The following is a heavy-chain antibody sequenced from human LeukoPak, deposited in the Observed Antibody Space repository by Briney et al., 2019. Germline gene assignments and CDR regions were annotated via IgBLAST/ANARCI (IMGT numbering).Heavy chain of an antibody. V-gene: IGHV1-2*02. J-gene: IGHJ3*02. Sequence: ASVNVSCKASGYTFTGYYMHWVRQAPGQGLEWMGWINPNSGGTNYAQKFQGRVTMTRDTSISTAYMELSRLRSDDTTVYYCARTGYSSGGPSGYAFDIWGQGTMVTVSS. CDR1: GYTFTGYY. D-gene: IGHD6-19*01. CDR2: INPNSGGT. CDR3: ARTGYSSGGPSGYAFDI.